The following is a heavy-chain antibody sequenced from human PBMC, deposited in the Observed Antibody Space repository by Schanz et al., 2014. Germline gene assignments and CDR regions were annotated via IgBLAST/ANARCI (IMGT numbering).Heavy chain of an antibody. CDR1: GYTFSSYG. Sequence: QVQLVQSGSEVKKPGASVKVSCKGSGYTFSSYGISWVRQAPGEGLEWMGWISGYNGNTNYAQNLQGRVTMTTDKSTSTAYMELRSLRSDDTAVYYCARGQPGERGYAYGDWYFDLWGRGTLVTVSS. D-gene: IGHD4-17*01. CDR3: ARGQPGERGYAYGDWYFDL. J-gene: IGHJ2*01. CDR2: ISGYNGNT. V-gene: IGHV1-18*04.